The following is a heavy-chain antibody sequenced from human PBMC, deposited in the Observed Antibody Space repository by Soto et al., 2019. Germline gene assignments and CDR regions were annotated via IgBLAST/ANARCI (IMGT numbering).Heavy chain of an antibody. V-gene: IGHV4-30-4*01. Sequence: SETLSLTCTVSCGSISSGDYYWSWIRQPPGKGLEWIGYIYYSGSTYYNPSLKSRVTISVGTSKNQFSLKLSSVTAADTAVYYCARDYGDYGRVLDYWGQGTLVTVSS. CDR3: ARDYGDYGRVLDY. D-gene: IGHD4-17*01. J-gene: IGHJ4*02. CDR1: CGSISSGDYY. CDR2: IYYSGST.